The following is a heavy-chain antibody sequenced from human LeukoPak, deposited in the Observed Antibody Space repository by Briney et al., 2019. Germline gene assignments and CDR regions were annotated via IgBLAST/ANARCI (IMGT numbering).Heavy chain of an antibody. CDR2: IYYSGSS. Sequence: SETLSLTCSVSGGSISSSSSYWGWIRQPPGKGLEWIGSIYYSGSSFDNPALKSRVTISVDTSKNQFSLKLSSVTAADTAVYYCARRTAGSTMIVVVNDAFDIWGQGTMVTVSS. J-gene: IGHJ3*02. CDR1: GGSISSSSSY. D-gene: IGHD3-22*01. CDR3: ARRTAGSTMIVVVNDAFDI. V-gene: IGHV4-39*01.